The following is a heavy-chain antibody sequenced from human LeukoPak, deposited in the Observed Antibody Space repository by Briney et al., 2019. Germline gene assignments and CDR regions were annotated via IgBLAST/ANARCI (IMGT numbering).Heavy chain of an antibody. CDR3: ARESVAYCGGDCYAFDI. J-gene: IGHJ3*02. Sequence: GASVKVSCKASGGTFSSYAISWVRQAPGQGLEWMGGIIPIFGTANYAQKFQGRVTITTDESTSTAYMELSSLRSEGTAVYYCARESVAYCGGDCYAFDIWGQGTMVTVSS. CDR2: IIPIFGTA. V-gene: IGHV1-69*05. D-gene: IGHD2-21*02. CDR1: GGTFSSYA.